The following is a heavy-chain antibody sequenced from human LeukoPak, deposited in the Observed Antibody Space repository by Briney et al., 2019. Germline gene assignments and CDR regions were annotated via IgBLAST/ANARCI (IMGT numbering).Heavy chain of an antibody. CDR3: ARPPHGVGATGNY. CDR1: GFTFSDNY. D-gene: IGHD1-26*01. Sequence: GGSLSFSCATSGFTFSDNYLSWIGQAQGKGRKGVSYISSSGSTIYYADSVKGRFTISRDNAKNSLYLQLNSLRAEDTAVYYCARPPHGVGATGNYWGQGTLVTVSS. V-gene: IGHV3-11*01. CDR2: ISSSGSTI. J-gene: IGHJ4*02.